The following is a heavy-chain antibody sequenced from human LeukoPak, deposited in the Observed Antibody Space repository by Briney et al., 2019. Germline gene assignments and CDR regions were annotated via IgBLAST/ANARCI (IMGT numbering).Heavy chain of an antibody. CDR1: GFTFSSYA. CDR2: ISDSGGST. CDR3: AKGLRGYSYGFTLDY. J-gene: IGHJ4*02. Sequence: PGGSLRLSCAASGFTFSSYAMSWVRQAPGKGLEWVSAISDSGGSTYYADSVKGRFTISRDNSKNTLYLQMNSLRAEDTAVYYCAKGLRGYSYGFTLDYWGQGTLVTVPS. V-gene: IGHV3-23*01. D-gene: IGHD5-18*01.